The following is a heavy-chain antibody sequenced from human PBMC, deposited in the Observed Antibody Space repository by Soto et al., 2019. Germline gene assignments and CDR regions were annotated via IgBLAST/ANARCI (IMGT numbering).Heavy chain of an antibody. V-gene: IGHV4-30-4*01. Sequence: SETLSLTCTVSGGSISSGDYYWSWIRQPPGKGLEWIGYIYYSGSTYHNPSLKSRVTISVDTSKNQFSLKLSSVTAADTAVYYCAHSSPYCSGGSCYRGVNWFDPWGQGTLVTVSS. J-gene: IGHJ5*02. D-gene: IGHD2-15*01. CDR2: IYYSGST. CDR1: GGSISSGDYY. CDR3: AHSSPYCSGGSCYRGVNWFDP.